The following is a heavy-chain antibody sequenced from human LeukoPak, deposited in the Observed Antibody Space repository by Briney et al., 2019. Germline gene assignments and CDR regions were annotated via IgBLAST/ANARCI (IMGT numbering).Heavy chain of an antibody. J-gene: IGHJ5*02. CDR2: IYYSGST. CDR3: ARHVRGSASNWFDP. Sequence: SETLSLTCTVSGGSISSSSYYWGWIRQPPGKGLEWIGSIYYSGSTYYNPSLKSRVTISVDTSKNQFSLKLSSVTAADTAVYYCARHVRGSASNWFDPWGQGTLVTVSS. V-gene: IGHV4-39*01. CDR1: GGSISSSSYY. D-gene: IGHD3-16*01.